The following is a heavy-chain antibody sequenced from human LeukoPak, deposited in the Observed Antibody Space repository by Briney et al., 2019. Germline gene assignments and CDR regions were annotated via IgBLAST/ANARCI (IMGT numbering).Heavy chain of an antibody. CDR2: IYYSGTT. V-gene: IGHV4-31*03. CDR3: AREAYDSSGHRYFQH. J-gene: IGHJ1*01. D-gene: IGHD3-22*01. Sequence: SQTLSLTCTVSGGSISSGAYFWSWIRQHPRKGLDWIGFIYYSGTTYYDPSLESRVIISVDTSKNQFSLKLSSVTAADTAVYYCAREAYDSSGHRYFQHWGQGTLVTVSS. CDR1: GGSISSGAYF.